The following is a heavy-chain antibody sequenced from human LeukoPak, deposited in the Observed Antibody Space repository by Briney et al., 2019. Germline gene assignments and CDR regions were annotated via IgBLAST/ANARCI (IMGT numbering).Heavy chain of an antibody. J-gene: IGHJ6*03. D-gene: IGHD4-23*01. CDR3: ARAVTAGEYFYYYYMDV. V-gene: IGHV3-48*04. Sequence: GGSLRLSCAASGFTFSSYGINWVRQAPGKGLEWVSYVSSSSSPIYYADSVKGRFTISRDNAKNSLYLQMNSLRAEDTAVYYCARAVTAGEYFYYYYMDVWGKGTTVTASS. CDR2: VSSSSSPI. CDR1: GFTFSSYG.